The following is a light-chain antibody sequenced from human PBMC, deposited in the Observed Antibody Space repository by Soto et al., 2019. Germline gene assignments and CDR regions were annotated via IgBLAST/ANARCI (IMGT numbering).Light chain of an antibody. CDR2: EVS. CDR1: SSDVGGFKS. CDR3: SSYTSSATVV. J-gene: IGLJ2*01. Sequence: QSVLTQPASVSGSPGQSITISCTGSSSDVGGFKSVSWYQQHPGKVPKLMIYEVSDRPSGVSYRFSGSRSGNTASLTISGLQAEDEADYFCSSYTSSATVVFGGGTKLTV. V-gene: IGLV2-14*01.